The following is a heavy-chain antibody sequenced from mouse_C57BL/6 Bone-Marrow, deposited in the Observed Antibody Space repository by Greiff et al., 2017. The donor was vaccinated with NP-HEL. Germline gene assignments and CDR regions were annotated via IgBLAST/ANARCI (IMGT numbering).Heavy chain of an antibody. D-gene: IGHD2-1*01. J-gene: IGHJ4*01. CDR2: IYPGNSDT. V-gene: IGHV1-5*01. CDR1: GYTFTSYW. CDR3: TRTMVTTALYYAMDD. Sequence: VQLQQSGTVLARPGASVKMSCKTSGYTFTSYWMHWVKQRPGQGLEWIGAIYPGNSDTSYNQKFKGKAKLTAVTSASTAYMELSSLTNEDSAVYYCTRTMVTTALYYAMDDWGQGTSVTVSS.